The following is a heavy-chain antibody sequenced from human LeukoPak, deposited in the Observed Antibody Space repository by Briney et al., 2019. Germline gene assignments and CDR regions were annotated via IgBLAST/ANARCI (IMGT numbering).Heavy chain of an antibody. CDR1: GGSISSYH. D-gene: IGHD6-19*01. Sequence: SETLSLTCSVSGGSISSYHWSWIRQPPGKGLEWIGYIYYSGSTNYNPSLKSRVTISVDTSKNQFSLKLSSVTAADTAVYYCARASCRGWYHPTIDYWGQGTLVTVSS. V-gene: IGHV4-59*12. CDR3: ARASCRGWYHPTIDY. J-gene: IGHJ4*02. CDR2: IYYSGST.